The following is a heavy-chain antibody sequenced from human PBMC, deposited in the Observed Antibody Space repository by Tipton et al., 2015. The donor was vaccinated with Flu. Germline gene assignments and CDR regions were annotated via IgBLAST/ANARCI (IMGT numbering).Heavy chain of an antibody. Sequence: GEALGIGDYYWSWIRQHSGKGLEWIGYVYHNGTTYYKPSLKSRVDITVDTSKNLFSLRLSSVTAADTAVYYGARCLFNGFSFYYFAVCGQGTLVTVPS. D-gene: IGHD2-8*01. V-gene: IGHV4-31*02. CDR2: VYHNGTT. J-gene: IGHJ4*02. CDR1: GEALGIGDYY. CDR3: ARCLFNGFSFYYFAV.